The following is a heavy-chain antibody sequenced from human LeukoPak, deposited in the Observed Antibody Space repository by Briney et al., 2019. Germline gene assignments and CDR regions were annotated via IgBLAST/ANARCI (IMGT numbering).Heavy chain of an antibody. CDR3: ARDPQWFLRYSYGQNFDY. CDR2: ISAYNGNT. V-gene: IGHV1-18*01. Sequence: GASVKVSCKASGYTFTSYGISWVRQAPGQGLEWMGWISAYNGNTNYAQKLQGRVTMTIDTSTSTAYMELRSLRSDDTAVYYCARDPQWFLRYSYGQNFDYWGQGTLVTVSS. CDR1: GYTFTSYG. D-gene: IGHD5-18*01. J-gene: IGHJ4*02.